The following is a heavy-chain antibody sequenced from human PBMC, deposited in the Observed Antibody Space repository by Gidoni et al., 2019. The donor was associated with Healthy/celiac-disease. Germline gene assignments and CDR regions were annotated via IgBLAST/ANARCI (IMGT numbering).Heavy chain of an antibody. J-gene: IGHJ5*02. CDR2: RRYDGSNK. Sequence: SCAASGLPFRNYGLDGVRRAPGKGLEWVSFRRYDGSNKYLADSVKGRFTIPRDNSKNIRYLQMNSLRAEDTAVYYCAKDRGGSLIVVVPAAPRNNWFDPWGQGTLVTVSS. CDR3: AKDRGGSLIVVVPAAPRNNWFDP. V-gene: IGHV3-30*02. D-gene: IGHD2-2*01. CDR1: GLPFRNYG.